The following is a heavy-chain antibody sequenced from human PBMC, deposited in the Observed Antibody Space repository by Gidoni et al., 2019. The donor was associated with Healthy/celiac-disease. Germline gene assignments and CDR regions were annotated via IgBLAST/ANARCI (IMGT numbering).Heavy chain of an antibody. Sequence: EVQLVESGGGFVQPGGSLRLSCAASGFTFSSYWMHGVRQAPGKGLVWVSRINSDGSSTSYADSVKGRFTISRDNAKNTLYLQMNSLRAEDTAVYYCAREDYDILTGYNNWFDPWGQGTLVTVSS. J-gene: IGHJ5*02. CDR2: INSDGSST. CDR1: GFTFSSYW. V-gene: IGHV3-74*01. CDR3: AREDYDILTGYNNWFDP. D-gene: IGHD3-9*01.